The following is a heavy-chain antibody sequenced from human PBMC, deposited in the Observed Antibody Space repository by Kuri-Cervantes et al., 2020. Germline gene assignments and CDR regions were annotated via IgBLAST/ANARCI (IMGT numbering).Heavy chain of an antibody. CDR3: AGRGGFDWLLNYYYYGMDV. D-gene: IGHD3-9*01. J-gene: IGHJ6*02. CDR1: GFTFSSYS. V-gene: IGHV3-48*02. Sequence: GGSLRLSCAASGFTFSSYSMNWVRQAPGKGLEWVSYISSSSSTIYYADSVKGRFTISRDNAKNSLYLQMNSLRDEDTAVYYCAGRGGFDWLLNYYYYGMDVWGQGTTVTVSS. CDR2: ISSSSSTI.